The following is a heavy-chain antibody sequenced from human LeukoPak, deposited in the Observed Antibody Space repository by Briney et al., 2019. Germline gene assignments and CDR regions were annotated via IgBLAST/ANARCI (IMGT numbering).Heavy chain of an antibody. V-gene: IGHV1-18*01. D-gene: IGHD5-24*01. CDR1: GGTFSSYG. Sequence: ASVKVSCKASGGTFSSYGISWVRQAPGQGLEWMGWISAYNGNTNYAQKLQGRVTMTTDTSTSTAYMELRSLRSDDTAVYYCARNSCRDGYNSCGCDYWGQGTLVTVSS. J-gene: IGHJ4*02. CDR2: ISAYNGNT. CDR3: ARNSCRDGYNSCGCDY.